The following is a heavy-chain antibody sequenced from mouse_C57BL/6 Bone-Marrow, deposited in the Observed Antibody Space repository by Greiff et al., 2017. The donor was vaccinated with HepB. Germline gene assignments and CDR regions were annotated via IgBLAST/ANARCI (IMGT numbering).Heavy chain of an antibody. V-gene: IGHV1-59*01. CDR3: ARNHGTY. J-gene: IGHJ3*01. CDR1: GYTFTSYW. Sequence: QVQLQQPGAELVRPGTSVKLSCKASGYTFTSYWMHWVKQRPGQGLEWIGVIDPSDSYTNYNQKFKGKATLTVDTSSSTAYMQLSSLTSEDSAVYYCARNHGTYWGQGTLVTVSA. CDR2: IDPSDSYT.